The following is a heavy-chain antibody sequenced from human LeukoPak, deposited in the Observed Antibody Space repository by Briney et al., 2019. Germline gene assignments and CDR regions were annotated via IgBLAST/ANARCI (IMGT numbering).Heavy chain of an antibody. CDR2: ISSSSTYI. Sequence: GGSLRLSVAASGFTFSSYNMNWVRQAPGKGLEWVSSISSSSTYIYYADSVRGRFTISRDNAKNSLYLQMNSLRAEDTAVYYCAIDPGTVDTAMVPVWDYWGQGTLVTVSS. V-gene: IGHV3-21*01. D-gene: IGHD5-18*01. CDR1: GFTFSSYN. CDR3: AIDPGTVDTAMVPVWDY. J-gene: IGHJ4*02.